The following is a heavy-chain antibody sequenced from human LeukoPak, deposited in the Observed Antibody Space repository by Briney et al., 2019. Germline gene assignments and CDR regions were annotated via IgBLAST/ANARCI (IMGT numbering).Heavy chain of an antibody. J-gene: IGHJ3*02. CDR3: ASKKIAPHIGAENI. V-gene: IGHV1-2*02. D-gene: IGHD2-21*01. CDR1: GYTFTDYS. Sequence: GASVKVSCKASGYTFTDYSIHWVRQAPGQGLEWMGWINPANGDSNYAQKFQDRVTMTTDTSISTAYMDLSSLRSDDAAIYYCASKKIAPHIGAENIWGQGTMVTISS. CDR2: INPANGDS.